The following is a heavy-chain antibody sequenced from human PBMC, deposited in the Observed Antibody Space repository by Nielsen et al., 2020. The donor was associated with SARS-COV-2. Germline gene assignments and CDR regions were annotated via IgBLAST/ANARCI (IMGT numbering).Heavy chain of an antibody. Sequence: GGSLRLSCQRSGYTFTSYWIGWVRQMPGKGLEWMGVIYPRVSDTRYNPSFQGQVTISADKSISTVYLQWSGLKASDSAMYYCARNTYGGSTDYWGQGTLVTVSS. CDR2: IYPRVSDT. V-gene: IGHV5-51*01. J-gene: IGHJ4*02. CDR1: GYTFTSYW. D-gene: IGHD4-23*01. CDR3: ARNTYGGSTDY.